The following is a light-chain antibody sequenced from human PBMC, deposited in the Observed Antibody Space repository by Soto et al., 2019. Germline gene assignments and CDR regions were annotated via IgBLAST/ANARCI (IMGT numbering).Light chain of an antibody. CDR3: AAWDDSLSGNV. V-gene: IGLV1-44*01. CDR2: SNN. CDR1: SSNIGTNT. Sequence: QSVLTQPPSASGTPGQRVTISCSGSSSNIGTNTVNWYQQLPGTAPKLLIYSNNQRPSGVPDRFSGSKSGTSASLAISGLQSEDEADYYCAAWDDSLSGNVFGSGTKLPV. J-gene: IGLJ1*01.